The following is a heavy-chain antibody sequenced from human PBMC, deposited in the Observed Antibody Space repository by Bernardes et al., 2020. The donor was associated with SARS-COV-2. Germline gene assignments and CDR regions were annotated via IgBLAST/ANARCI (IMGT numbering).Heavy chain of an antibody. Sequence: SETLSLSCAVYGGSLSGYYWNWIRQPPGKGLEWIGEINYSGTTNYNPSLKSRVTMSVDTSRNHFSLQLSSVTAADTAVYYCAVTPAPPDPTQPWPYFFDYWGQGILVTVSS. V-gene: IGHV4-34*01. CDR2: INYSGTT. CDR1: GGSLSGYY. CDR3: AVTPAPPDPTQPWPYFFDY. J-gene: IGHJ4*02. D-gene: IGHD5-18*01.